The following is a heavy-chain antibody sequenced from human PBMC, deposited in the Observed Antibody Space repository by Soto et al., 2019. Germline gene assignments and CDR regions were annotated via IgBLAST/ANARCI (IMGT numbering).Heavy chain of an antibody. CDR3: ARGLNYDFWSGYLDWFDP. CDR1: GYTFTSYY. D-gene: IGHD3-3*01. CDR2: INPSGGST. J-gene: IGHJ5*02. Sequence: ASVKVSCEASGYTFTSYYMHWVRQAPGQGLEWMGIINPSGGSTSYAQKFQGRVTMTRDTSTSTVYMELSSLRSEDTAVYYCARGLNYDFWSGYLDWFDPWGQGTLVTVSS. V-gene: IGHV1-46*01.